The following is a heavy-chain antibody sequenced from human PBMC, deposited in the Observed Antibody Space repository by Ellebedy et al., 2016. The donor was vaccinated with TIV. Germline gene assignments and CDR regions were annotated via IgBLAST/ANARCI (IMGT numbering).Heavy chain of an antibody. CDR3: ARGPQEYGDYERTPIDY. V-gene: IGHV4-34*01. D-gene: IGHD4-17*01. J-gene: IGHJ4*02. Sequence: SETLSLTCAVYGGSFSGYQWSWIRQPPGKGLEWIGQINHSGSTNYNPSLKSRVTISVDPSKNQFPLKLSSVTAADTAVYYCARGPQEYGDYERTPIDYWGQGTLVTVSS. CDR1: GGSFSGYQ. CDR2: INHSGST.